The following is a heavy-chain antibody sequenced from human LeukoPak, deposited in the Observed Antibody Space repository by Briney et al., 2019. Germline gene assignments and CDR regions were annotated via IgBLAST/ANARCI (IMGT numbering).Heavy chain of an antibody. CDR1: GYTFTGYY. CDR2: ISAYNGNT. CDR3: ATFEWGYCSGGSCYDYYYYYMDV. V-gene: IGHV1-18*04. J-gene: IGHJ6*03. Sequence: ASVKVSCKASGYTFTGYYMHWVRQAPGQGLEWMGWISAYNGNTNYAQKLQGRVTMTTDTSTSTAYMELRSLRSDDTAVYYCATFEWGYCSGGSCYDYYYYYMDVWGKGTTVTVSS. D-gene: IGHD2-15*01.